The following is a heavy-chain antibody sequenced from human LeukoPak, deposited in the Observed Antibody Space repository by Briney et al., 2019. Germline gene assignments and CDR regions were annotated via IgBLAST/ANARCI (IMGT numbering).Heavy chain of an antibody. CDR1: GGSISSSSYY. V-gene: IGHV4-39*07. J-gene: IGHJ4*02. Sequence: SETLSLTCTVSGGSISSSSYYWGWIRQPPGKGLEWIGSIYYSGSTYYNPSLKSRITISVDTSKNQFSLKLSSVTAADTAVYYCAREKSHGLDYWGQGTLVTVSS. CDR3: AREKSHGLDY. CDR2: IYYSGST.